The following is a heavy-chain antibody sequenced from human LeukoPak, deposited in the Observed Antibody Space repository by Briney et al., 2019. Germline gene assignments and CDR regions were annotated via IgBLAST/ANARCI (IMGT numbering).Heavy chain of an antibody. CDR3: AKGDCSGGSCYNFDY. Sequence: PGGSLRLSCAASGFTFSSYAMSWVRQAPGKGLEWVSAISGSGGSTYYADSVKGRFTISRDNSKNTLYLQMNSLRAEDTAVYYCAKGDCSGGSCYNFDYWGQGTLVTVSS. CDR1: GFTFSSYA. V-gene: IGHV3-23*01. CDR2: ISGSGGST. J-gene: IGHJ4*02. D-gene: IGHD2-15*01.